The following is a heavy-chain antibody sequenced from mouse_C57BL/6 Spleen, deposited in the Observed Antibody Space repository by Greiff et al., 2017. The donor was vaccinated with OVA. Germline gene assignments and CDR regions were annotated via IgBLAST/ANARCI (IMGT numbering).Heavy chain of an antibody. Sequence: VQLQQPGAELVMPGASVKLSCKASGYTFTSYWMHWVKQRPGQGLEWIGEIDPSDSYTNYNQKFKGKSTLTVDKSSSTAYMQLSSLTSEDSAVYYCARSGDYRRAGFAYWGKGTLVTVSA. CDR1: GYTFTSYW. D-gene: IGHD2-4*01. CDR3: ARSGDYRRAGFAY. CDR2: IDPSDSYT. V-gene: IGHV1-69*01. J-gene: IGHJ3*01.